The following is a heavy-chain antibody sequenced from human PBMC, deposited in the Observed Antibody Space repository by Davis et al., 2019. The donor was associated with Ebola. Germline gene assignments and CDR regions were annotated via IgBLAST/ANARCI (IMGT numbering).Heavy chain of an antibody. CDR3: ARDSYYYGSGSYIAYFDY. CDR2: INPDGGEK. V-gene: IGHV3-7*01. CDR1: GFTFSSSW. Sequence: GGSLRLSCAASGFTFSSSWMSWVRQAPGKGLEWVANINPDGGEKNYVDSVKGRFTISRDNTKNSLYLQMNSLRADDTAMYYCARDSYYYGSGSYIAYFDYWGQGTLVTVSS. D-gene: IGHD3-10*01. J-gene: IGHJ4*02.